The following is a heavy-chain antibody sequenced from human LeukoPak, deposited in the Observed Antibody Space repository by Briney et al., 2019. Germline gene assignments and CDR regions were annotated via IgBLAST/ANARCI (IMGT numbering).Heavy chain of an antibody. V-gene: IGHV4-39*07. CDR2: IYYSGST. CDR1: GGSISSGDYY. D-gene: IGHD3-16*01. CDR3: ARATLSSAITTAYFDY. J-gene: IGHJ4*02. Sequence: SETLSLTCTVSGGSISSGDYYWSWIRQPPGKGLEWIGSIYYSGSTYYNPSLKSRVTISVDTSKNQFSLKLSSVTAADTAVYYCARATLSSAITTAYFDYWGQGTLVTVSS.